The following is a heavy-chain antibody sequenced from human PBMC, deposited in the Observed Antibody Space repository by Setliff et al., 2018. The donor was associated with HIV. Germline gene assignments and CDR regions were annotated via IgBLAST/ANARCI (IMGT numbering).Heavy chain of an antibody. D-gene: IGHD3-3*01. V-gene: IGHV1-46*01. CDR3: ARDGASGSGYYWADY. J-gene: IGHJ4*02. CDR2: IIPCGGST. CDR1: GYTFTKSI. Sequence: ASVKVSCKASGYTFTKSIIHWVRQAPGQGLEWMGAIIPCGGSTGYAEKFQARVTLTRDTSTSTVYMELSGLREEGRAVYYCARDGASGSGYYWADYWGQGTLVTVSS.